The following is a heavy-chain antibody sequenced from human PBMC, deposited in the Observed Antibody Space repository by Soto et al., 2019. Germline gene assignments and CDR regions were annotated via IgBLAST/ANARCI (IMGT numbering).Heavy chain of an antibody. CDR3: ARLRTTVVNGAFDI. J-gene: IGHJ3*02. D-gene: IGHD4-17*01. CDR1: DGTISNYY. V-gene: IGHV4-59*01. Sequence: SETLCLTCTVSDGTISNYYWSWIRKPPGKGLEWIGYIYYSGSTNYSPSLKSRVTISVDTSKNQFSLKLSSVTAADTAVYYCARLRTTVVNGAFDIWGQGTMVTVSS. CDR2: IYYSGST.